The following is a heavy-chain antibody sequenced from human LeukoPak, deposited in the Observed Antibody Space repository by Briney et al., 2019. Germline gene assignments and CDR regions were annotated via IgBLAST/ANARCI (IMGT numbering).Heavy chain of an antibody. V-gene: IGHV4-4*02. J-gene: IGHJ4*02. CDR3: ARGGYYSDSSGYYRHFDY. CDR2: IYPGGSP. D-gene: IGHD3-22*01. CDR1: RGSVSGDHW. Sequence: SGTLSLTCAVSRGSVSGDHWWSWVRQAPGKGLEWIGEIYPGGSPNYNPSLRSRVTISVDRSRTQFSLTVNSVTAADTAVYYCARGGYYSDSSGYYRHFDYWGQGTLVTVSS.